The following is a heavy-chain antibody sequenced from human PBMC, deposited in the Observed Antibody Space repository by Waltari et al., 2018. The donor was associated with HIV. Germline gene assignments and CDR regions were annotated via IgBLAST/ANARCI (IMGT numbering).Heavy chain of an antibody. J-gene: IGHJ4*02. CDR1: GFTFSNAW. Sequence: EVQLVESGGGLVKPGGSLRLSCAASGFTFSNAWLSWVRQAPGKGLEWVCRIKSKTDGGTTDYAAPVKGRFTISRDDAKNTLYLQMNSLKTEDTAVYYCTTATGYWGQGTLVTVSS. D-gene: IGHD4-17*01. V-gene: IGHV3-15*01. CDR3: TTATGY. CDR2: IKSKTDGGTT.